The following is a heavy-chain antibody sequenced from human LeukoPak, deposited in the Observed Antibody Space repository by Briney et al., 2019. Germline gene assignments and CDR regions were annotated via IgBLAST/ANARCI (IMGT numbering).Heavy chain of an antibody. CDR3: AKGTSPVGAFDC. V-gene: IGHV3-23*01. D-gene: IGHD3/OR15-3a*01. Sequence: GGSLRLSCAASGFIFSSSAMSWVRQAPGKGLEWVSAISGSGSSTYYVDSMKGRFTISRDNSKNTLYLEMNSLRAEDTAVYYCAKGTSPVGAFDCWGQGSLVTVSS. CDR1: GFIFSSSA. J-gene: IGHJ4*02. CDR2: ISGSGSST.